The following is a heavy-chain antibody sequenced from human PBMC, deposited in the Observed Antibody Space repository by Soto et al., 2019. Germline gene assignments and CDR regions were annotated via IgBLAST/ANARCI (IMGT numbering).Heavy chain of an antibody. D-gene: IGHD6-13*01. V-gene: IGHV3-30-3*01. CDR1: GFTFSSYA. CDR2: ISYDGSNK. J-gene: IGHJ4*02. Sequence: QVQLVESGGGVVQPGRSLRLSCAASGFTFSSYAMPWVRQAPGKGLEWVAVISYDGSNKYYADSVKGRFTISRDNSKNTLYLQMNSLRAEDTAVYYCARDQAAAAVQIPFDYWGQGTLVTVSS. CDR3: ARDQAAAAVQIPFDY.